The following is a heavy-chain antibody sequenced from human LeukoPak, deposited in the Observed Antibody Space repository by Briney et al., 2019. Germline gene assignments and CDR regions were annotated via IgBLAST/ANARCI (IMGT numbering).Heavy chain of an antibody. V-gene: IGHV4-61*05. CDR3: ARGIGFYDYDY. Sequence: PSETLSLTCTVSGGSISSSSYYWGWIRQPPGKGLEWIGYIYFTGSTNYSPSLKSRVTISVDTSKNQFSLRLSSVTAADTAIYYCARGIGFYDYDYWGQGSLVTVSS. CDR2: IYFTGST. J-gene: IGHJ4*02. CDR1: GGSISSSSYY. D-gene: IGHD5/OR15-5a*01.